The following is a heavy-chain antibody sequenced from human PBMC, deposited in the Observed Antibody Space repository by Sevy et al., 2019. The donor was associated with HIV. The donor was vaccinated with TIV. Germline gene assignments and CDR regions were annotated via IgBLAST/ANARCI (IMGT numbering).Heavy chain of an antibody. D-gene: IGHD2-21*02. CDR2: TSHDGKYN. Sequence: GGSLRLSCAGSGFTFSSYDMDWVRQAPGKGLEWVAVTSHDGKYNNYADSVKVRFTISRDNFKNTLYLQMNSLRVEDTAVYFCARLFSCGGDCYYLDYWGQGALVTVSS. V-gene: IGHV3-30*04. J-gene: IGHJ4*02. CDR1: GFTFSSYD. CDR3: ARLFSCGGDCYYLDY.